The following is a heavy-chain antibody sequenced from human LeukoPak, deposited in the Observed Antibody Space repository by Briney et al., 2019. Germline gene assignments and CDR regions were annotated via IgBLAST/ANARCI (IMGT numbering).Heavy chain of an antibody. CDR1: GGSISSFY. Sequence: PSETLSLTSTVSGGSISSFYWSWIRHPAGKGLEWIGRIYTSGSTNYNPSLKSRVTMSVDTSKNQFSLKLSSVTAADTPVYYSARSFMDASDYSGQGTLLTVSS. CDR2: IYTSGST. D-gene: IGHD3/OR15-3a*01. CDR3: ARSFMDASDY. V-gene: IGHV4-4*07. J-gene: IGHJ4*02.